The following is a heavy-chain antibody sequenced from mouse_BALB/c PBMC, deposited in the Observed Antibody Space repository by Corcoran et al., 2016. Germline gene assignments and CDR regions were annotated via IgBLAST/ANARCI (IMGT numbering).Heavy chain of an antibody. J-gene: IGHJ1*01. CDR2: INPYNDGT. D-gene: IGHD3-3*01. CDR3: SGWGGYFDV. Sequence: EVQLQQSGPELVKHGASVKMSCKASGYTFTSYVMHWVKQKPGQGLEWIGYINPYNDGTKYNEKFKGKATLTSDKSSSKAYMELSSLTSEDSAFYYCSGWGGYFDVLGAGTTVTVSS. CDR1: GYTFTSYV. V-gene: IGHV1S136*01.